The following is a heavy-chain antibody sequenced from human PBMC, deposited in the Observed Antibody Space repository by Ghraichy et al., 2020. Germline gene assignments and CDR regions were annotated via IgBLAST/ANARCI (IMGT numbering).Heavy chain of an antibody. D-gene: IGHD2-15*01. V-gene: IGHV4-34*01. J-gene: IGHJ6*02. Sequence: SETLSLTCAVYSGSFSDYYWSWIRQPPGKGLEWIGEINHSGSTNYNPSLKSRVTMSVDTSKNQFSLKLSSVTAADTAVYYCARRFRTRDCSGGSCKTLFVNGYYYYALDVWGQGTTVTVSS. CDR3: ARRFRTRDCSGGSCKTLFVNGYYYYALDV. CDR2: INHSGST. CDR1: SGSFSDYY.